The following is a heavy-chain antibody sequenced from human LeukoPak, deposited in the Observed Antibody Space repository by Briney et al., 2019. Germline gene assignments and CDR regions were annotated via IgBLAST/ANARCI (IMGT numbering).Heavy chain of an antibody. J-gene: IGHJ4*02. V-gene: IGHV1-2*06. CDR3: ARGVDILTGYYRSSPVGY. CDR2: INPNSGGT. Sequence: ASVKVSCKASGYTFTGYYMYWVRQAPGQGFEWMGRINPNSGGTNYAQKFQGRVTMTRDTSISTAYMELSRLRSDDTAVYYCARGVDILTGYYRSSPVGYWGQGTLVTVSS. CDR1: GYTFTGYY. D-gene: IGHD3-9*01.